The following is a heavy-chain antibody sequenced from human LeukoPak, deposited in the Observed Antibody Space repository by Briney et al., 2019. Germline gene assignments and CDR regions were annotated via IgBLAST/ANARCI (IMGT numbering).Heavy chain of an antibody. CDR2: ISGSGGST. V-gene: IGHV3-23*01. CDR3: AKDKDMVGGVAATDY. D-gene: IGHD2-15*01. CDR1: GFTFSSYA. Sequence: PGGSLRLSCAASGFTFSSYAMSWVRQAPGKGLEWVSAISGSGGSTYYADSVKGRFTISRDNSKNTLYLQMNSLRAEDTAVYSCAKDKDMVGGVAATDYWGQEPLVTVSS. J-gene: IGHJ4*02.